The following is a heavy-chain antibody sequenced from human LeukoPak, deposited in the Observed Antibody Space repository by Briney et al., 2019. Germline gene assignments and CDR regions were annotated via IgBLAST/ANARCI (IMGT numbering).Heavy chain of an antibody. Sequence: SETLSLTCTVSGGSISSSSYYWGWIRQPPGKGLEWIGSIYYSGSTYYNPSLKSRVTISVDTSKNQFSLKLSSVTAAGTAVYYCARRDDYYDSSGYYYGAFDIWGQGTMVTVSS. V-gene: IGHV4-39*01. D-gene: IGHD3-22*01. J-gene: IGHJ3*02. CDR3: ARRDDYYDSSGYYYGAFDI. CDR1: GGSISSSSYY. CDR2: IYYSGST.